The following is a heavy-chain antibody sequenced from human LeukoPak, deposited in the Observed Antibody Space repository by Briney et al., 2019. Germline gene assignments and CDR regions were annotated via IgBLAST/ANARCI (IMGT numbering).Heavy chain of an antibody. CDR3: ARAYCSGGSCHLYNWFDP. CDR1: EYTFTGYY. Sequence: ASVKVSCKASEYTFTGYYMHWVRQAPGQGLEWMGWINPNSGGTNYAQKFQGWVTMTRDTSISTAYMELSRLRSDDTAVYYCARAYCSGGSCHLYNWFDPWGQGTLVTVSS. V-gene: IGHV1-2*04. D-gene: IGHD2-15*01. J-gene: IGHJ5*02. CDR2: INPNSGGT.